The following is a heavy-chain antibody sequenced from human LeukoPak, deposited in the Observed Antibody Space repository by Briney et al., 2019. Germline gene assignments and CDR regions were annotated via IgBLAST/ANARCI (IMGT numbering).Heavy chain of an antibody. CDR2: IYHSGST. D-gene: IGHD5-12*01. Sequence: PSETLSLTCTVSGYSISSGYYWGCIRQPPGKGLEWIGSIYHSGSTYYNPSLKRRVTISVDTSKNQFSLKLSSVTAADTAVYYCARKATRYYFDYWGQGTLVTVSS. CDR1: GYSISSGYY. J-gene: IGHJ4*02. V-gene: IGHV4-38-2*02. CDR3: ARKATRYYFDY.